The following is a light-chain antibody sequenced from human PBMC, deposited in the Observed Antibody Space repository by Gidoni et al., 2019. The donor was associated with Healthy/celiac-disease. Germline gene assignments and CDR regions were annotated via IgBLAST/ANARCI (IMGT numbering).Light chain of an antibody. CDR3: QQSYSTLRVT. CDR1: QSISSY. Sequence: DIQTTQSPSSLSASVGDRVTITCRASQSISSYLNWYQQKPGKAPKLLIYAASSLQSGVPSRFSGSGSGTDFTLTISSLQPEDFATYYCQQSYSTLRVTFGGGTKVEIK. V-gene: IGKV1-39*01. CDR2: AAS. J-gene: IGKJ4*01.